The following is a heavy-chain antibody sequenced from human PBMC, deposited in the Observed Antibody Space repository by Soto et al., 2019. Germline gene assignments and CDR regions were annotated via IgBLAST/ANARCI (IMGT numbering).Heavy chain of an antibody. J-gene: IGHJ5*02. D-gene: IGHD2-15*01. CDR2: ISAYNGNT. Sequence: ASVKVSCKASGYTFTSYGISWVRQAPGQGLEWMGWISAYNGNTNYAQKLQGRVTMTTDTSTSTAYMELRSLRSDDTAVYYCARGSCSGSSCYTSNSFDPWGQGPLVTLSS. CDR3: ARGSCSGSSCYTSNSFDP. V-gene: IGHV1-18*01. CDR1: GYTFTSYG.